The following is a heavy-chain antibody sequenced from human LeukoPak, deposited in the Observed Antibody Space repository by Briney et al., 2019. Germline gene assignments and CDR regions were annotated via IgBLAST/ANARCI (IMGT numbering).Heavy chain of an antibody. V-gene: IGHV3-21*01. CDR1: GFTFSSYS. CDR2: ISSSSSYI. Sequence: GGSLRLSCAASGFTFSSYSMNWVRQAPGKGLEWVSSISSSSSYIYYADSVKGRFSISRDNAKNSLYLQMNSLRAEDTAVYYRARWGLDLGGAFDIWGQGTMVTVSS. J-gene: IGHJ3*02. D-gene: IGHD3-16*01. CDR3: ARWGLDLGGAFDI.